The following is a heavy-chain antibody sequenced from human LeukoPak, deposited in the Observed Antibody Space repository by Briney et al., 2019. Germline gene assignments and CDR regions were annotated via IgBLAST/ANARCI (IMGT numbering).Heavy chain of an antibody. J-gene: IGHJ6*02. V-gene: IGHV3-23*01. CDR3: ARPAVPVAAAGTYYYYGMDV. D-gene: IGHD6-13*01. Sequence: PGGSLRLSCAASGFTFSSYAMSWVRQAPGKGLEWVSAISGSGGSTYYADSVKGRFTISRDNSKNTLYLQMNSLRSEDTAVYYCARPAVPVAAAGTYYYYGMDVWGQGTTVTVSS. CDR2: ISGSGGST. CDR1: GFTFSSYA.